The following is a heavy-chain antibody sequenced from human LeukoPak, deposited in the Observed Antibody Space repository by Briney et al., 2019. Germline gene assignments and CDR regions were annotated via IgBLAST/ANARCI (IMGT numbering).Heavy chain of an antibody. D-gene: IGHD1-20*01. CDR1: GGTFSSYA. J-gene: IGHJ4*02. V-gene: IGHV1-69*01. CDR3: ARGSSDRPYNWNY. Sequence: ASVKVSCKASGGTFSSYAISWVRQAPGQGLEWMGGIIPIFGTANYAQKFQGRVTITADESTSTAYMELCSLRSEDTAVYYCARGSSDRPYNWNYWGQGTLVTVSS. CDR2: IIPIFGTA.